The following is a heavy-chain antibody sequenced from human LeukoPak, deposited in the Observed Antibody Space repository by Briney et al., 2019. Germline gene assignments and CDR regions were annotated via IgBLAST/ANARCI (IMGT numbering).Heavy chain of an antibody. Sequence: SETLSLTCTVSGGSISSYYWSWIRQPPGKGLEWIGYIHYSGSTNYNPSLKSRVTISVDTSKNQFSLKLSSVTAADTAVYYCARHLGYYYDSSGYSDAFDIWGQGTMVTVSS. J-gene: IGHJ3*02. V-gene: IGHV4-59*08. CDR2: IHYSGST. CDR3: ARHLGYYYDSSGYSDAFDI. CDR1: GGSISSYY. D-gene: IGHD3-22*01.